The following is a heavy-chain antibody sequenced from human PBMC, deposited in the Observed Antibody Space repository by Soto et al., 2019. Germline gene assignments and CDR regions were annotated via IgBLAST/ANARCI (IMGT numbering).Heavy chain of an antibody. D-gene: IGHD5-12*01. Sequence: GGSLRLSCTASGFTFGDYAMSWFRQAPGKGLEWVGFIRSKAYGGTTEYAASVKGRFTISRDDSKSIAYLQMNSLKTEDTAVYYCSWHIVATIPPGYWGQGTLVTVSS. CDR3: SWHIVATIPPGY. CDR1: GFTFGDYA. J-gene: IGHJ4*02. V-gene: IGHV3-49*03. CDR2: IRSKAYGGTT.